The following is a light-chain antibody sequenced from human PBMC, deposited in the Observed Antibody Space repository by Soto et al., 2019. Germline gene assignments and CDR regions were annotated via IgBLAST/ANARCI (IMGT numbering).Light chain of an antibody. CDR2: KAS. CDR1: QSISTW. CDR3: QQYNSYWT. Sequence: DIHMTQSPSTLSASVGDIFTITCRASQSISTWLAWYQQKPGKARKLLIYKASSLESGVPSRFSGSGSGTEFTLTISSLKPDDFATYYCQQYNSYWTFGQGTKVDIK. J-gene: IGKJ1*01. V-gene: IGKV1-5*03.